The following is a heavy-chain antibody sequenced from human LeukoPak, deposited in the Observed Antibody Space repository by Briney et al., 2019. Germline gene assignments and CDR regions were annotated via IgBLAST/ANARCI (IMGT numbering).Heavy chain of an antibody. CDR1: GGTFISFA. D-gene: IGHD3-22*01. CDR2: LIPIFRTA. V-gene: IGHV1-69*01. Sequence: SVKVSCKASGGTFISFAISWVRPAPGQGLEWMGGLIPIFRTANYAQKFQGRVTITADESTSTAYMELSSLRSEDTAVYYCARALRYYSDSSGYAFDYWGQGTLVTVSS. CDR3: ARALRYYSDSSGYAFDY. J-gene: IGHJ4*02.